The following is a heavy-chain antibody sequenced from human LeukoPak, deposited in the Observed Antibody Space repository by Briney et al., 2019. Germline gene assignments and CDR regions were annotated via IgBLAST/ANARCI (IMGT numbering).Heavy chain of an antibody. Sequence: GGSLRLSCAASGFTFSSYAMHWVRQAPGKGLEWVAVISYDGSNKYYADSVKGRFTISRDNSKNTLYLQMNSLRAEDTAVYYCAKDMVAAATVDLYYFDYWGQGTLVTVSS. CDR3: AKDMVAAATVDLYYFDY. D-gene: IGHD2-15*01. J-gene: IGHJ4*02. V-gene: IGHV3-30*04. CDR2: ISYDGSNK. CDR1: GFTFSSYA.